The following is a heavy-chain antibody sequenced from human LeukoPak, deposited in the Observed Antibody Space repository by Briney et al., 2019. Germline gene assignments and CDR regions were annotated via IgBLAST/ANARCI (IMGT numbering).Heavy chain of an antibody. J-gene: IGHJ4*02. CDR2: IYYSGST. D-gene: IGHD2-15*01. Sequence: SETLSLTCTVSGGSISSYYWSWIRQPPGKGLEWIGYIYYSGSTNYNPSLKSRVTISVDTSKNQFSLKLSSVTAADTAVYYCARRDSDFDYWGPGTLVSVSS. CDR3: ARRDSDFDY. CDR1: GGSISSYY. V-gene: IGHV4-59*08.